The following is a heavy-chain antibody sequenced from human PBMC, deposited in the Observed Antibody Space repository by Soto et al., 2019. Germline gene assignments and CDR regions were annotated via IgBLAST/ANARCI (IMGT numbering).Heavy chain of an antibody. CDR2: ISGSGGST. CDR3: AKGGDFWSGYGSEYYFDY. CDR1: GFTFSSYA. V-gene: IGHV3-23*01. Sequence: EVQLLESGGGLVQPGGSLRLSCAASGFTFSSYAMSWVRQAPGKGLEWVSAISGSGGSTYYADSVKGRFTISRDNSKNTLYLQMNSLRAEDTAVYYCAKGGDFWSGYGSEYYFDYWGQGTLVTVSS. J-gene: IGHJ4*02. D-gene: IGHD3-3*01.